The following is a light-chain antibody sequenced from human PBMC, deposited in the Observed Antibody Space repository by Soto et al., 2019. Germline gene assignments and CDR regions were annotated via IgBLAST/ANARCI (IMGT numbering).Light chain of an antibody. Sequence: DIQMTQSASTLSASVGDRVTVTCRASQSIGIWLAWYQQKPGKAPKLLIYKTSSLESGAPSRFSGSGSGTEFTLTISSLQPDDFATYYCQQYNSYSLYTFGQGTKVDIK. V-gene: IGKV1-5*03. CDR3: QQYNSYSLYT. CDR2: KTS. CDR1: QSIGIW. J-gene: IGKJ2*01.